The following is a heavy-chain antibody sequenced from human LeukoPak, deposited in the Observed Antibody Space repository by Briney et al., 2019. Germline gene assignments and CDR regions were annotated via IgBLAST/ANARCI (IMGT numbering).Heavy chain of an antibody. CDR1: GFTFSNYW. V-gene: IGHV3-7*03. Sequence: GGSLRLSCAASGFTFSNYWMSWVRQAPGKGLEWVANIKHDGGNKHYVDSVKGRFTIARDSAKNSLNLQMHSLRAEDTAVYYCARGGNYDILTGYIFDYWGQGTLVTVSS. CDR2: IKHDGGNK. CDR3: ARGGNYDILTGYIFDY. D-gene: IGHD3-9*01. J-gene: IGHJ4*02.